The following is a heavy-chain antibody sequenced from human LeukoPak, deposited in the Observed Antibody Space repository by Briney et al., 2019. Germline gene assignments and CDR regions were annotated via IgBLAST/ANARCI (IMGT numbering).Heavy chain of an antibody. Sequence: GGSLRLSCAASGFTFSSYSMNWVRQAPGKGLEWVSSISSSSSYIYYADSVKGRFTISRDNAQNSLYLQMNSLRAEDTAVYYCARDPYSGSYGDYYYYYMDVWGKGTTVTISS. J-gene: IGHJ6*03. CDR1: GFTFSSYS. CDR3: ARDPYSGSYGDYYYYYMDV. D-gene: IGHD1-26*01. V-gene: IGHV3-21*01. CDR2: ISSSSSYI.